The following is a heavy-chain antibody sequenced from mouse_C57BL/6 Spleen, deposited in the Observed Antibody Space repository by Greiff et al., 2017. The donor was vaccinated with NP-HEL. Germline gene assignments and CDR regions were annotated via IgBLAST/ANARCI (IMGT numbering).Heavy chain of an antibody. V-gene: IGHV5-4*01. CDR2: ISHGGSYT. Sequence: EVQLVESGAGLVKPGASLKLSCAASGFTFTSYSMPWVRQTPEKRLEWVANISHGGSYTNSTDNVKGRFTISRDKSTSTLYLQMSNLKYEDTAVYYCARGGRSYLDYWGQGTTLTVSS. CDR3: ARGGRSYLDY. J-gene: IGHJ2*01. CDR1: GFTFTSYS.